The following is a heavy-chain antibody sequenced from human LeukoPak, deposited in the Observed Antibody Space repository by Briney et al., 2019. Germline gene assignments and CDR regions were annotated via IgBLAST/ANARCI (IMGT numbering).Heavy chain of an antibody. CDR1: GYTFTSYG. V-gene: IGHV1-18*04. D-gene: IGHD5/OR15-5a*01. CDR2: ISTNNGKT. Sequence: ASVKVSCEGSGYTFTSYGISWVRQAPGQGLEWMGWISTNNGKTNFAQKFRGRFTLTTDTPMTAAYMELTSLRSDDTAIYYCARDEVYTIDNWGQGTLVTVSS. J-gene: IGHJ4*02. CDR3: ARDEVYTIDN.